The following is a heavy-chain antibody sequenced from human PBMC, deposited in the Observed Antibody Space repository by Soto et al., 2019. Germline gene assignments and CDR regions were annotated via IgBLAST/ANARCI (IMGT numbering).Heavy chain of an antibody. CDR1: GYSFTSYW. V-gene: IGHV5-51*01. CDR2: IYPGDSDT. Sequence: PGESLKISCKGSGYSFTSYWIGWVRQMPGKGLEWMGIIYPGDSDTRYSPSFQGQVTISADKSISTAYLQWSSLKASDTAMYYCARSPHYYDSSGYYRYYFDYWGQGTLVTVPS. D-gene: IGHD3-22*01. J-gene: IGHJ4*02. CDR3: ARSPHYYDSSGYYRYYFDY.